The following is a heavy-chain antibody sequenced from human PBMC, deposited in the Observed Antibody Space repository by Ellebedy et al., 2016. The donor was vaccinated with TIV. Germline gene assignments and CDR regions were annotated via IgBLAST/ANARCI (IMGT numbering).Heavy chain of an antibody. CDR3: ASSTVVPAAIGGMDV. V-gene: IGHV1-3*01. CDR1: GYTFTSYA. Sequence: ASVKVSXXASGYTFTSYAMHWVRQAPGQRLEWMGWINAGNGNTKYSQKFQGRVTITRDTSASTAYMELSSLRSEDTAVYYCASSTVVPAAIGGMDVWGQGTTVTVSS. D-gene: IGHD2-2*01. CDR2: INAGNGNT. J-gene: IGHJ6*02.